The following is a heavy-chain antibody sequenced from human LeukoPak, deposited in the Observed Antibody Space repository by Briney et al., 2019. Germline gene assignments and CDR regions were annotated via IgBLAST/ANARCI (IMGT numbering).Heavy chain of an antibody. D-gene: IGHD3-10*01. CDR3: GKWGVNAGLDR. J-gene: IGHJ5*02. CDR1: GFTFSDYW. CDR2: IWPDGSDK. V-gene: IGHV3-7*01. Sequence: PGGSLRLSCAASGFTFSDYWMAWVRQAPGKGLEWVANIWPDGSDKYHVDSVRGRFTISRDKAQNSLNLQMNRLRAEDSGVYYCGKWGVNAGLDRWGQGTLVIVSS.